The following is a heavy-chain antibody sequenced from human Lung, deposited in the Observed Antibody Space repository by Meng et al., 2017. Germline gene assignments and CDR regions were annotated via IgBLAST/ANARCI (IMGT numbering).Heavy chain of an antibody. V-gene: IGHV1-18*01. CDR1: GYTFTHHG. J-gene: IGHJ4*02. CDR3: ARDPSNTSGRYAYFDY. CDR2: ISCYNGDT. Sequence: QVQQVQAGAEGKKTGAAVKGSCKASGYTFTHHGSCWIRQAPGQGLEWMRWISCYNGDTNYAQNLQGRVTMTIDKSTSTAYMDLRSLRSDDTAVYYCARDPSNTSGRYAYFDYWGQGTLVTVSS. D-gene: IGHD6-19*01.